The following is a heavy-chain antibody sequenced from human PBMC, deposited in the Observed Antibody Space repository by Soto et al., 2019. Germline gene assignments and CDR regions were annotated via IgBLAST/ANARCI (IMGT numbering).Heavy chain of an antibody. J-gene: IGHJ4*02. CDR2: IIPIFGTA. CDR3: ASITMVRGVIIFYYFDY. D-gene: IGHD3-10*01. V-gene: IGHV1-69*12. Sequence: QVQLVQSGAEVKKPGSSVKVSCKASGGTFSSYAISWVRQAPGQGLEWMGGIIPIFGTANYAQKFQGRVTITADESTSTAYMELSSLRSEDTAVYYCASITMVRGVIIFYYFDYWGQGTLVTVSS. CDR1: GGTFSSYA.